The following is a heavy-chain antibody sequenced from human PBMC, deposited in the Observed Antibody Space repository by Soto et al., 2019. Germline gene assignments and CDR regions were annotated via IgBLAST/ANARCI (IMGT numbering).Heavy chain of an antibody. J-gene: IGHJ4*02. Sequence: PGGFMRLSCAASGFTFRDYGSHWVRQAPGKGLEWVAVIWYDGSNKYYADSVKGRFTISRDNSKNTLYLQMNSLRAEDTAVYYCARGHSIAAAGTSFDYWGQGTLVTVSS. CDR3: ARGHSIAAAGTSFDY. CDR2: IWYDGSNK. V-gene: IGHV3-33*08. CDR1: GFTFRDYG. D-gene: IGHD6-13*01.